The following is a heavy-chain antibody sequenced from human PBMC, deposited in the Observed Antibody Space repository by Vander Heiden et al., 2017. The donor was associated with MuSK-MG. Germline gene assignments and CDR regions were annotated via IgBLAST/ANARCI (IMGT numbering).Heavy chain of an antibody. V-gene: IGHV1-46*03. CDR1: GYTFTSYY. CDR3: ASGGELPKGYYYYGMDV. J-gene: IGHJ6*02. D-gene: IGHD1-26*01. Sequence: VQLVQSGAEVKKPGASVKVSCKASGYTFTSYYMHWVRQAPGQGLEWMGIINPSGGSTSYAQKFQGRVTMTRDTSTSTVYMELSSLRSEDTAVYYCASGGELPKGYYYYGMDVWGQGTTVTVSS. CDR2: INPSGGST.